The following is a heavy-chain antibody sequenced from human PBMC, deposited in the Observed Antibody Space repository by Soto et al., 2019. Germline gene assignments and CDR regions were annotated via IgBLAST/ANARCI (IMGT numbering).Heavy chain of an antibody. D-gene: IGHD1-7*01. CDR3: ARNLRGGTIFFDY. J-gene: IGHJ4*02. CDR1: GGSISRGDYY. V-gene: IGHV4-30-4*08. CDR2: IYYSGST. Sequence: PSETLSLTCTVSGGSISRGDYYWSWIRQPPGKGLEWIGYIYYSGSTHYNPSLKSQASISVDTSKNQFSLKMRSVTAADTAIYHCARNLRGGTIFFDYWGPGALVTVSS.